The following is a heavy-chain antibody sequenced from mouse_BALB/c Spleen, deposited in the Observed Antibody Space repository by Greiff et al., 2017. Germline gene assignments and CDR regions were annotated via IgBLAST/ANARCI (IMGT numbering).Heavy chain of an antibody. J-gene: IGHJ4*01. Sequence: VKLMESGPELVKPGASVKISCKASGYAFSSSWMNWVKQRPGQGLEWIGRIYPGDGDTNYNGKFKGKATLTADKSSSTVYMQLSSLTSVDSAVYFCARSDGAMDDWGQGAAVTVSS. V-gene: IGHV1-82*01. CDR3: ARSDGAMDD. CDR2: IYPGDGDT. CDR1: GYAFSSSW. D-gene: IGHD2-3*01.